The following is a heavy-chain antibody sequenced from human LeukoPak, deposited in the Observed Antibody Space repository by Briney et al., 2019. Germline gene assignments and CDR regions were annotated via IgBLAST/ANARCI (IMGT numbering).Heavy chain of an antibody. CDR2: IWYDGSNK. Sequence: GGSLRLSCAASGFTFSSYGTHWVRQAPGKGLEWVAVIWYDGSNKYYADSVKGRFTISRDNSKNTLYLQMNSLRAEDTAVYYCARGQYYGSGSYPCGYWGQGTLVTVSS. V-gene: IGHV3-33*01. CDR1: GFTFSSYG. CDR3: ARGQYYGSGSYPCGY. D-gene: IGHD3-10*01. J-gene: IGHJ4*02.